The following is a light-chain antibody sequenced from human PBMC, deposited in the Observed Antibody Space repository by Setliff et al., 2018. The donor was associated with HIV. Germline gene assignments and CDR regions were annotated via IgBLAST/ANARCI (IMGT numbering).Light chain of an antibody. V-gene: IGLV1-40*01. CDR2: GNS. Sequence: QSVLTQPPSVSGAPGQRVTISCTGSRSNIGAGYDVQWYQQLPGTAPKLVMFGNSNRPSGVPDRFSDSKSGTSASLAISGLQAEDEADYYCASWDDSLNGQVFGTGTKVTVL. CDR3: ASWDDSLNGQV. J-gene: IGLJ1*01. CDR1: RSNIGAGYD.